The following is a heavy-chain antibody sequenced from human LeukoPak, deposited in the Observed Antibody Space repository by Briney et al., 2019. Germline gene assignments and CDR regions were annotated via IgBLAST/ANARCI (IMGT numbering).Heavy chain of an antibody. D-gene: IGHD2-15*01. Sequence: GASVKVSCKASGGTFSSYAISWVRQAPGQGLEWMGGIIPIFGTANYAQKFQGRVTITADESTSTAYMELSSLRSEDTAVYYCAAGGRLHYCSGGSCYSPFDYGGQGTLVTVSS. CDR3: AAGGRLHYCSGGSCYSPFDY. CDR1: GGTFSSYA. V-gene: IGHV1-69*13. J-gene: IGHJ4*02. CDR2: IIPIFGTA.